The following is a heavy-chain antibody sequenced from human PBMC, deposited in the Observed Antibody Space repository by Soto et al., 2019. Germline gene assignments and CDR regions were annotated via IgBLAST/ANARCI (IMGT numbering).Heavy chain of an antibody. CDR1: GGSISSYY. V-gene: IGHV4-4*08. Sequence: SETLSLTCTVSGGSISSYYWSWIRQPPGKGLEWIGYIYYSGSTNYNPSLKSRVTISVDTSKNQFSLKLSSVTAADTAVYYCARDGEVRGVMPSYMDVGGKGTTVTVSS. CDR2: IYYSGST. D-gene: IGHD3-10*01. CDR3: ARDGEVRGVMPSYMDV. J-gene: IGHJ6*03.